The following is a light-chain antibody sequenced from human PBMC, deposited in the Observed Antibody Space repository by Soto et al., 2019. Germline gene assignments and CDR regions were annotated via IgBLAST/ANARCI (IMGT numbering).Light chain of an antibody. V-gene: IGLV2-11*01. CDR1: NSDVGTYNY. CDR2: DVT. Sequence: QSVLTQPRSVSGSPGQSVTISCTGTNSDVGTYNYVSWYQQHPGKAPKLIIYDVTKRPSGVPDRFSGSKSGNTASLIFSGLQAADEAEYYCCCCSYAGSSSFRVLFGGGTQLTVL. J-gene: IGLJ2*01. CDR3: CSYAGSSSFRVL.